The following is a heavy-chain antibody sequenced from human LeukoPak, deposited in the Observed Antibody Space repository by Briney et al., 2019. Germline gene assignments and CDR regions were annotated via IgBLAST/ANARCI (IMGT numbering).Heavy chain of an antibody. J-gene: IGHJ4*02. CDR1: GFSFSSYS. CDR3: ARVQLYCSSTSCYPNFDY. V-gene: IGHV3-48*04. CDR2: ISSSSSTI. D-gene: IGHD2-2*01. Sequence: GGSLRLSCAASGFSFSSYSMNWVRQAPGKGLEWVSYISSSSSTIYYADSVKGRFTISRDDAKNSLYLQMNSLRAEDTAVYYCARVQLYCSSTSCYPNFDYWGQGTLVTVSS.